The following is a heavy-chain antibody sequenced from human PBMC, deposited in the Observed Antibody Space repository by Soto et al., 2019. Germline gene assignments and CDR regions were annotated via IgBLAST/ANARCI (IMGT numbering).Heavy chain of an antibody. V-gene: IGHV4-30-4*01. D-gene: IGHD6-19*01. J-gene: IGHJ4*02. CDR1: GGSISSGDSY. CDR2: INHSGTT. Sequence: PSETLSLTCTVSGGSISSGDSYWSWIRQPPGKGLEWIGGINHSGTTSYNPSLKSRVTISVDTSKNQFSLQLTSVTAEDTAVYYCARVTSIAVAFLYYFDYWGQGTLVTVSS. CDR3: ARVTSIAVAFLYYFDY.